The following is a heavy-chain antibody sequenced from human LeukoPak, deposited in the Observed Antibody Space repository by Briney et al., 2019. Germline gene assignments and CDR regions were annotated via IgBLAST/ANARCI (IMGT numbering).Heavy chain of an antibody. V-gene: IGHV3-48*03. J-gene: IGHJ6*03. Sequence: GGSLRLSCAASGFTFSNYEMNWVRQAPGKGLEWVSYISSSGSTIYYAESVKGRFTISRDNAKNSLYLQMNSLRAEDTAVYYCAASGYDYDYYYYMDVWGKGTTVTISS. CDR1: GFTFSNYE. CDR2: ISSSGSTI. CDR3: AASGYDYDYYYYMDV. D-gene: IGHD5-12*01.